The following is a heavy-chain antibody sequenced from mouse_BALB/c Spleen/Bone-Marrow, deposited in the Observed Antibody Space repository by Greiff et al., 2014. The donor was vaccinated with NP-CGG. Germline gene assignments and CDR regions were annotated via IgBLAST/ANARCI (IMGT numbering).Heavy chain of an antibody. CDR1: GFSLNDYG. J-gene: IGHJ1*01. D-gene: IGHD2-1*01. CDR3: AKQYGNYDWYFDV. CDR2: IWGGGST. V-gene: IGHV2-6-5*01. Sequence: VQLVESGPGLGAPSQSLSITCTVSGFSLNDYGVSWIRQPPGKGLEWLGVIWGGGSTYYNSALKSRLSISKDNSKSQVFLKMNSLQTDDTAMYYCAKQYGNYDWYFDVWGAGTTVTVSS.